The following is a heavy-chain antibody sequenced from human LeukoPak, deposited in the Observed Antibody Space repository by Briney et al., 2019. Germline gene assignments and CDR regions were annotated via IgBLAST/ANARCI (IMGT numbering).Heavy chain of an antibody. CDR2: IYPGDSDT. CDR1: GYSFTSYW. CDR3: ARRITIFGVAQSWFDP. J-gene: IGHJ5*02. V-gene: IGHV5-51*01. Sequence: GESLKISCKGSGYSFTSYWIGWVRQMPGKGLEWMGIIYPGDSDTRYSPSFQGQVTISADTSISTAYLQWSSLKASDTAMYYCARRITIFGVAQSWFDPWGQGTLVTVSS. D-gene: IGHD3-3*01.